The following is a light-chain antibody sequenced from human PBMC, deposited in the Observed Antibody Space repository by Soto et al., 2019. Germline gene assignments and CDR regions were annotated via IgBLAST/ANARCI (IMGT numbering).Light chain of an antibody. CDR3: QQYNSYWT. J-gene: IGKJ1*01. CDR1: QTISTW. V-gene: IGKV1-5*01. CDR2: DAS. Sequence: DIQMTQSPSTLSASLGDRVTITCRASQTISTWLAWYQHKPGKAPNLLIYDASTLQSGVASRFSGSGSGTEFTLIISGLQPDDSATYYCQQYNSYWTFGQGTKVDIK.